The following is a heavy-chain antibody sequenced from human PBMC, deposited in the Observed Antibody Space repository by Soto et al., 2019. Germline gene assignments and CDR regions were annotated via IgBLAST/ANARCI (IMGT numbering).Heavy chain of an antibody. J-gene: IGHJ4*02. CDR1: GFIFNSYS. CDR2: INSGSTSV. D-gene: IGHD1-26*01. CDR3: ASSASPDGY. V-gene: IGHV3-48*01. Sequence: PGGSLRLSCVASGFIFNSYSMNWVRQAPGKGLEWISYINSGSTSVFYADSVKGRFSISRDNAKNSLYLQMNSLRAEDTAVYYCASSASPDGYWGQGTLVTVSS.